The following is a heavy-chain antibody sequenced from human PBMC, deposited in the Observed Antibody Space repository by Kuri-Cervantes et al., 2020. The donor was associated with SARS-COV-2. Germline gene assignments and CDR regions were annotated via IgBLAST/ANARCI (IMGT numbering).Heavy chain of an antibody. V-gene: IGHV3-30*02. D-gene: IGHD3-9*01. CDR2: IRYDGSNK. CDR1: GFTFSSYG. Sequence: GGSLRLSCAASGFTFSSYGMHWVRQAPGKGLEWVAFIRYDGSNKYYADSVKGRYTISRDNSKNTLYLQMNSLRAEDTAVYYCARDCSTGLCTSFDYWGQGTLVTVSS. J-gene: IGHJ4*02. CDR3: ARDCSTGLCTSFDY.